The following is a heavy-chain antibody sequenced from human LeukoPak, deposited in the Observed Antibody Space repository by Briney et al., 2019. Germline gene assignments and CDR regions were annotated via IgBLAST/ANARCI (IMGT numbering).Heavy chain of an antibody. CDR1: SYSISSGYY. Sequence: SETLSLTCTVSSYSISSGYYWGWIRQPPGKGLEWIGSIYHSGSTYYNPSLKSRVTISVDTSKNQFSLKLSSVTAADTAVYYCARDPSLPVDPWGQGTLVTVSS. J-gene: IGHJ5*02. CDR2: IYHSGST. V-gene: IGHV4-38-2*02. CDR3: ARDPSLPVDP.